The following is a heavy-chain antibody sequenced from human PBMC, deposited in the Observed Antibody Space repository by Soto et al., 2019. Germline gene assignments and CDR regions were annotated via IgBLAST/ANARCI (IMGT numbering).Heavy chain of an antibody. Sequence: GGSLRLSCGASGFTFSDNAMTWVRQAPGKGLEWVSSISDDGDSTYYADSVKGRFAVSRDNSKNTLFLHMNSLGAEDTAVYYCAKSLSTAVNYGLDVWDQGTSVTVS. CDR2: ISDDGDST. CDR1: GFTFSDNA. D-gene: IGHD2-2*01. V-gene: IGHV3-23*01. CDR3: AKSLSTAVNYGLDV. J-gene: IGHJ6*02.